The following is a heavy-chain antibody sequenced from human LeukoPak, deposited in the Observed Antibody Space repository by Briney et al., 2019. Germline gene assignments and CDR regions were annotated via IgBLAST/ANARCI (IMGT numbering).Heavy chain of an antibody. J-gene: IGHJ4*02. D-gene: IGHD5-18*01. Sequence: RTGGSLRLSCAASGFTFSDYYMSWIRQAPGKGLEWVSYISSSSSCTNYADSVKGRFTISRDNAKNSLYLQMNSLRAEDTAVYYCAREMDTAVVTDYWGQGTLVTVSS. V-gene: IGHV3-11*06. CDR2: ISSSSSCT. CDR1: GFTFSDYY. CDR3: AREMDTAVVTDY.